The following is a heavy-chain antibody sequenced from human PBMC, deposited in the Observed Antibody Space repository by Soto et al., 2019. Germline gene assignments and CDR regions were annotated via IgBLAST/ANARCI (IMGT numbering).Heavy chain of an antibody. CDR2: ISYDGSNK. J-gene: IGHJ4*02. Sequence: GGSLRLSCAASGCTFSDYGMHWVRQAPGKGLEWVAVISYDGSNKYYADSVKGRFSISRDNSKNTLYLQMNSLRAEDTAVYYCAKALDSSAYYFPLDYWGQGTLVTVSS. D-gene: IGHD3-22*01. CDR1: GCTFSDYG. CDR3: AKALDSSAYYFPLDY. V-gene: IGHV3-30*18.